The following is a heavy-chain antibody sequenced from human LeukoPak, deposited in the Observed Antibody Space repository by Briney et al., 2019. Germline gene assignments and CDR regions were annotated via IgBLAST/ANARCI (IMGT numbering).Heavy chain of an antibody. V-gene: IGHV4-4*02. J-gene: IGHJ3*02. CDR3: ARGISSWYAAFDI. CDR1: GGSISSSNW. Sequence: SETLSLTCAASGGSISSSNWWSWVRQPPGKGLEWIGEIYHSGSTNYNPSLKSRVTISVDKSKNQFSLKLSSVTSADTAVYYCARGISSWYAAFDIWGQGTMVTVSS. CDR2: IYHSGST. D-gene: IGHD6-13*01.